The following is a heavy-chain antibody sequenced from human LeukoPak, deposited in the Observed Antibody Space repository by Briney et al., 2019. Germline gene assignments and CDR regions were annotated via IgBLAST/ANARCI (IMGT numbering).Heavy chain of an antibody. D-gene: IGHD5-18*01. CDR1: GYTFTGYY. CDR3: ARAYTYGLGY. Sequence: ASVKVSCKASGYTFTGYYIHWVRQAPGQGLEWVGWINPNSGGTNYAQKFQGRVTVTRDTSISTAYMELSRLRSDDTAVYYCARAYTYGLGYWGQGIPVTVSS. J-gene: IGHJ4*02. CDR2: INPNSGGT. V-gene: IGHV1-2*02.